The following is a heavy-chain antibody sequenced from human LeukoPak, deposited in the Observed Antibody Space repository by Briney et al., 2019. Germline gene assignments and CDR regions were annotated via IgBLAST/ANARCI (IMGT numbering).Heavy chain of an antibody. CDR2: ITPKSGDT. D-gene: IGHD3-3*02. CDR3: ARVRLADERAWAY. Sequence: ASVKVSCKASGYTFSDFYIHRVRQAPGQGLEYVGWITPKSGDTYSPQRFQGRVTMTRDASISTAYMELSSLRSDDTAVYSCARVRLADERAWAYWGQGTLVTVSS. CDR1: GYTFSDFY. V-gene: IGHV1-2*02. J-gene: IGHJ4*02.